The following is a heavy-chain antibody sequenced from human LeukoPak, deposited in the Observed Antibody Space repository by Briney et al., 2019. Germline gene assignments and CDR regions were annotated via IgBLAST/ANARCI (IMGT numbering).Heavy chain of an antibody. V-gene: IGHV4-30-2*01. CDR1: GGSISSGGYS. D-gene: IGHD4-23*01. J-gene: IGHJ6*04. CDR3: ATSGGSDYYYGMDV. Sequence: SQTLSLTCAVSGGSISSGGYSWSRIRQPPGKGLEWIGYIYHSGSTYYNPSLKSRVTISVDRSKNQFSLKLSSVTAADTAVYYCATSGGSDYYYGMDVWGKGTTVTVSS. CDR2: IYHSGST.